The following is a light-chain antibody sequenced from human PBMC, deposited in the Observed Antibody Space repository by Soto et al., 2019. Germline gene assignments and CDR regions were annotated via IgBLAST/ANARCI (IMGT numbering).Light chain of an antibody. CDR2: YIS. V-gene: IGKV3-20*01. J-gene: IGKJ1*01. CDR3: QQYGSSPWT. Sequence: EIVMTQSPVTLSVSPGERATLSCRASQSVSSSYLAWYQQKPGQAPRLLIYYISTRATGIPARFSGSGSGTDFTLTISRLEPEDFAVYYCQQYGSSPWTFGQGTKVDI. CDR1: QSVSSSY.